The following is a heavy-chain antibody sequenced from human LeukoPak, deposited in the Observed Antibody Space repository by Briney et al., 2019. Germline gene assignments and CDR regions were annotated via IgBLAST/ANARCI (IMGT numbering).Heavy chain of an antibody. V-gene: IGHV4-30-4*01. D-gene: IGHD6-19*01. CDR1: GGSISSGDYY. Sequence: SETLSLACTVSGGSISSGDYYWSWIRQPPGKGLEWIGYIYYSGSTYYNPSLKSRVTISVDTSKNQFSLKLSSVTAADTAVYYCARGGNIAVAGTSDFDYWGQGTLVTVSS. CDR2: IYYSGST. CDR3: ARGGNIAVAGTSDFDY. J-gene: IGHJ4*02.